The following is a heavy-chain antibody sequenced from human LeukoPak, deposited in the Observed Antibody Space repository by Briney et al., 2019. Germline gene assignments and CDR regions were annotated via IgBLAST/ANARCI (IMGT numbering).Heavy chain of an antibody. CDR1: GFTFSSYA. CDR2: VKPDGSVG. D-gene: IGHD6-13*01. Sequence: GGSLRLSCAASGFTFSSYAMSWVRQAPGKGLEWVANVKPDGSVGYYVDSVRGRFIISRDNAGNSLYLQMNSLRVEDTAVYYCTQNLVAAAGDHWGQGTLLIVSS. V-gene: IGHV3-7*01. J-gene: IGHJ4*02. CDR3: TQNLVAAAGDH.